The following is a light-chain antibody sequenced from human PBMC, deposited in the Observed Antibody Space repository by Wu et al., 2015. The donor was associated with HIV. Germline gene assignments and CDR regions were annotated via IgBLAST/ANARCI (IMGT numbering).Light chain of an antibody. J-gene: IGKJ4*01. Sequence: EIVLTQSPGTLSLSPGERATLSCRASQSVRSNYLAWYQQKAGQAPRLLIYGASSRATGIPDRFSGSGSGTDFTLTISRLEPEDFAVYYCQQYGFSQLTFGGGTKVEDQT. CDR2: GAS. CDR1: QSVRSNY. CDR3: QQYGFSQLT. V-gene: IGKV3-20*01.